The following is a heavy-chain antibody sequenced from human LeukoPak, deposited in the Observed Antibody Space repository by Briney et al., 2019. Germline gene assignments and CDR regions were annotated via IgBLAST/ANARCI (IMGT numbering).Heavy chain of an antibody. CDR2: ISAYNGNT. CDR3: ARGLPIAVAGTDHYFDY. CDR1: GYTFTSYG. D-gene: IGHD6-19*01. J-gene: IGHJ4*02. V-gene: IGHV1-18*01. Sequence: ATVKVSCKASGYTFTSYGISWVRQAPGQGLEWMGWISAYNGNTNYAQKLQGRVTMTTDTSTSTAYMELRSLRSDDTAVYYCARGLPIAVAGTDHYFDYWGQGTLVTVSS.